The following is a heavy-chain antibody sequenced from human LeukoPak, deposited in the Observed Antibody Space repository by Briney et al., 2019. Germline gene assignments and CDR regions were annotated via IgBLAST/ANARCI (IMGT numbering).Heavy chain of an antibody. D-gene: IGHD6-19*01. V-gene: IGHV3-7*01. CDR1: GITFRNYW. Sequence: GGSLRLSCAASGITFRNYWMSWVRQAPGKGLEWVAFIKEDGSDKHYVDSVKGRFTISRDNAQNSLYLQMNSLRVDDTAVYYCARGTAITAGIDFWGQGTLVTVSS. J-gene: IGHJ4*02. CDR3: ARGTAITAGIDF. CDR2: IKEDGSDK.